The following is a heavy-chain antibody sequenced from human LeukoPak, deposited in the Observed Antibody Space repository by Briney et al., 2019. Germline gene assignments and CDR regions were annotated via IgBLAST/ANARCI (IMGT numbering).Heavy chain of an antibody. CDR3: AGLVGRYSSGLYYYYFDY. Sequence: SETLSLTCTVSGGSISTYYWNWIRQPPGKGLEWIGYIYHSGSTNYNPSLQSRVTISIDKSKNQFFLNLSSVTAADTAVYYCAGLVGRYSSGLYYYYFDYWGQGTLVTVSS. J-gene: IGHJ4*02. D-gene: IGHD3-22*01. CDR1: GGSISTYY. CDR2: IYHSGST. V-gene: IGHV4-59*12.